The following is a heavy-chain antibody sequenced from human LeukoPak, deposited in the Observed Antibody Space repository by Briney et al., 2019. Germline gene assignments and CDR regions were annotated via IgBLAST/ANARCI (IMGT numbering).Heavy chain of an antibody. CDR3: ARGRRTVAGHFDN. V-gene: IGHV3-9*01. J-gene: IGHJ4*02. Sequence: GGSLRLSCAVSGFRFDGYAMHWVRQVPGKGPEWVSTINWNGSGDLYADFVKGRFTISRDNAKNSLYLHMTSLGTEDTALYYCARGRRTVAGHFDNWGQGTLVTVSS. CDR1: GFRFDGYA. D-gene: IGHD6-19*01. CDR2: INWNGSGD.